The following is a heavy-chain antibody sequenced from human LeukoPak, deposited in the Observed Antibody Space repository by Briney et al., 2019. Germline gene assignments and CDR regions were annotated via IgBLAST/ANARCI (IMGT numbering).Heavy chain of an antibody. CDR1: GFTFSSYA. CDR2: ISYDGSNK. D-gene: IGHD6-13*01. Sequence: PGGSLRLSCAASGFTFSSYAMHWVRQAPGKGLEGVAVISYDGSNKYYADSVKGRFTISRDNSKNTLYLQMNSLRAEDTAEYYCARDLGSSSQVYYYGMDVWGQGTTVTVSS. V-gene: IGHV3-30-3*01. CDR3: ARDLGSSSQVYYYGMDV. J-gene: IGHJ6*02.